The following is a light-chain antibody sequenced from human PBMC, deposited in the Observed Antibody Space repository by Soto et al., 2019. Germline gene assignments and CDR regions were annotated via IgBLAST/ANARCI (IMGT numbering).Light chain of an antibody. J-gene: IGKJ1*01. CDR3: QQYNSYWT. Sequence: DIQMTQSPSTLSGSVGDRVTITCRASQTISSWLAWYQQKPGQAPQLLIYKASSLESGVPSRFSGSGSGTEFTLNISRVQADDFATYYCQQYNSYWTFGQGTKVDIK. CDR1: QTISSW. V-gene: IGKV1-5*03. CDR2: KAS.